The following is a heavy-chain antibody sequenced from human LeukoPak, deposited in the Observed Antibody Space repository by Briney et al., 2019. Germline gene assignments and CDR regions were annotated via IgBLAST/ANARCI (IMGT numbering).Heavy chain of an antibody. Sequence: GASVKVSCKASGYTFTSYGISWVRQAPGQGLEWMGGIIPIFGTANYAQKFQGRVTITADESTSTAYMELSSLRSEDTAVYYCARDGCSSTSCYTVNNWFDPWGQGTLVTVSS. D-gene: IGHD2-2*02. CDR2: IIPIFGTA. CDR1: GYTFTSYG. J-gene: IGHJ5*02. CDR3: ARDGCSSTSCYTVNNWFDP. V-gene: IGHV1-69*13.